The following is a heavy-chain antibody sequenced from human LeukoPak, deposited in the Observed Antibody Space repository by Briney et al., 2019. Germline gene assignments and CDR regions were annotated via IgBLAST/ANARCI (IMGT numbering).Heavy chain of an antibody. Sequence: GGSLRLSCAASGFTFSSYAMSWVRQAPGKGLEWVSAISGSGGSTYYADSVKGRFTISRDNSKNTLYLQMNSLRSEDTAVYYCAKGRGGDYVWGSYLNTGNWFDPWGQGTLVTVSS. CDR3: AKGRGGDYVWGSYLNTGNWFDP. D-gene: IGHD3-16*02. CDR1: GFTFSSYA. V-gene: IGHV3-23*01. J-gene: IGHJ5*02. CDR2: ISGSGGST.